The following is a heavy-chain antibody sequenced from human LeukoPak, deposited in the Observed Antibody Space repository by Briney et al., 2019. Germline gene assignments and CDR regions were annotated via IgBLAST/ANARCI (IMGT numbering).Heavy chain of an antibody. CDR1: GYTFTGYY. Sequence: ASVRVSCXASGYTFTGYYIHWVRQAPGQGPEWMGRINPKSGVTIYAQKFQGRVSMTRDTSITTAYMELSTLRSDDTAVYYCARTEGTVTSNLHFDYWGQGTLVTVSS. V-gene: IGHV1-2*06. CDR3: ARTEGTVTSNLHFDY. CDR2: INPKSGVT. J-gene: IGHJ4*02. D-gene: IGHD4-17*01.